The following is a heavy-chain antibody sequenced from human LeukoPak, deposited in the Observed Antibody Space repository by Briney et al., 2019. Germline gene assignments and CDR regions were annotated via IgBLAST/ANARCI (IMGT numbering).Heavy chain of an antibody. CDR3: ARVRSSSLLGYYYMDV. CDR1: SGSFSLYQ. V-gene: IGHV4-34*01. D-gene: IGHD2-2*01. J-gene: IGHJ6*03. CDR2: INHNGTA. Sequence: SETLSITCAVYSGSFSLYQWSWIRQSPGKGLEWIGEINHNGTAHYHASLKSRGVMSVDTSRRQVSLTLNSVTAADTAVYYCARVRSSSLLGYYYMDVWGKGTTVTVSS.